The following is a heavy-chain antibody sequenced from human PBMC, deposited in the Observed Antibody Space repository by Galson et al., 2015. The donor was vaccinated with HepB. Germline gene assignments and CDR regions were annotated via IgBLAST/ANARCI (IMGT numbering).Heavy chain of an antibody. CDR2: MNPKSGNT. V-gene: IGHV1-8*01. CDR3: ARVYGDADY. J-gene: IGHJ4*02. D-gene: IGHD4-17*01. CDR1: GYTFTNCD. Sequence: SVKVSCKASGYTFTNCDINWVRQATGQGLEWMGWMNPKSGNTGSAQKFQGRVTMTRDTSISTAYMELSNLRFEDTAVYYCARVYGDADYCGQGTLVTVSS.